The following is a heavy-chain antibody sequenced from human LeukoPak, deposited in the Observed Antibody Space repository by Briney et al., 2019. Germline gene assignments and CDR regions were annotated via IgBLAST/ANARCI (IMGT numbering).Heavy chain of an antibody. Sequence: SQSLCLPRTFSGGSLSRGSAYCSWVRQPAGKGLEWNRRFYTSGSTNNNPSLKSRVTISVDTSKNQFSLKLSSVTAADTAVYYCARAESRRYYYGMDVWGQGTTVTVSS. J-gene: IGHJ6*02. CDR2: FYTSGST. CDR1: GGSLSRGSAY. V-gene: IGHV4-61*02. CDR3: ARAESRRYYYGMDV.